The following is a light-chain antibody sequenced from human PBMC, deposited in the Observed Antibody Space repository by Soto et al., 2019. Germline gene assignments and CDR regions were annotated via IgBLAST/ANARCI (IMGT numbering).Light chain of an antibody. V-gene: IGKV3-11*01. CDR2: DST. CDR1: QFLSSY. Sequence: GVTNSAFTLTLSPRERAFPDCRASQFLSSYLAWYQQIPGQPPRLLIYDSTNRAAGIPARFSGSRSGTDFTLTLTSVEPADFAMYYCHQRSQFGQGTRLEIK. J-gene: IGKJ5*01. CDR3: HQRSQ.